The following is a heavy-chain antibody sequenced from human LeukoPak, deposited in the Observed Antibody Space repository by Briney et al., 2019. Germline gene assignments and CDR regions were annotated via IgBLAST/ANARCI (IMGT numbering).Heavy chain of an antibody. CDR3: ARETTGLARYFDY. Sequence: PSETLSLTCTVSGNSISSYYWSWIRQPAGKGLEWIGRIYTSGSTNYNPSLKSRVTMSVDTSKNQFSLNLSSVSAADTAVYYCARETTGLARYFDYWGQGTLVTVSS. CDR1: GNSISSYY. J-gene: IGHJ4*02. CDR2: IYTSGST. V-gene: IGHV4-4*07. D-gene: IGHD4-17*01.